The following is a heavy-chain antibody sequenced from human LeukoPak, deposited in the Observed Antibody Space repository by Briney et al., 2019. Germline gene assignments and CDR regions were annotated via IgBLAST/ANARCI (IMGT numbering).Heavy chain of an antibody. J-gene: IGHJ4*02. D-gene: IGHD3-3*01. V-gene: IGHV4-34*01. Sequence: PSETLSLTCAVYGGSFSGYYWSWLRQPPGKGLEWIGEINHSGSTNYNPSLKSRVTISVDTSKNQFSLKLSSVTAADTAVYYCARGRDASRDYDPFDYWGQGTLVTVSS. CDR2: INHSGST. CDR3: ARGRDASRDYDPFDY. CDR1: GGSFSGYY.